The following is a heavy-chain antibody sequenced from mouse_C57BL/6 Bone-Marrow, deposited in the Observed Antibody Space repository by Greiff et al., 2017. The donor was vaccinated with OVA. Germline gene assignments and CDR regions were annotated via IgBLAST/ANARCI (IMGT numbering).Heavy chain of an antibody. V-gene: IGHV4-1*01. CDR1: GIDFSRYW. CDR3: ARGGSSYGYYAMDY. Sequence: EVKLMESGGGLVQPGGSLKLSCAASGIDFSRYWMSWVRRAPGKGLEWIGEINPDSSSINYSPSLKDKFLISRDNAKNTLYLQMSKVRSEDTALYYCARGGSSYGYYAMDYWGQGTSVTVSS. D-gene: IGHD1-1*01. CDR2: INPDSSSI. J-gene: IGHJ4*01.